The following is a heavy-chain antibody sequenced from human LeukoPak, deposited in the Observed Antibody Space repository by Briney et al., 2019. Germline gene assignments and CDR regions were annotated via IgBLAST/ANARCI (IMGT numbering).Heavy chain of an antibody. J-gene: IGHJ4*02. D-gene: IGHD6-13*01. V-gene: IGHV1-3*01. Sequence: ASVKVSCKASGHTFTTFAIHWVRQAPGQSLEWMGWIDAGNGNTMYSQKFQGRVTITRDTSASTAYMELSSLRSEDTAVYYCARVYSSSRGNYYDYWGQGTLVTVSS. CDR2: IDAGNGNT. CDR1: GHTFTTFA. CDR3: ARVYSSSRGNYYDY.